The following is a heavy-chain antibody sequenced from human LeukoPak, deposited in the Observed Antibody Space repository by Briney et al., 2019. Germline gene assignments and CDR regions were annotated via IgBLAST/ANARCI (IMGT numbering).Heavy chain of an antibody. V-gene: IGHV3-30*04. CDR2: ISYDGSNK. J-gene: IGHJ4*02. Sequence: GGSLRLSCAASGFTFSSYAMHWVRQAPGKGLEWVAVISYDGSNKYYADSVKGRFTISRDNSKNTLYLQMNSLRAEDTAVYYCARAPELDYWGQGTLVTVSS. CDR1: GFTFSSYA. D-gene: IGHD1-14*01. CDR3: ARAPELDY.